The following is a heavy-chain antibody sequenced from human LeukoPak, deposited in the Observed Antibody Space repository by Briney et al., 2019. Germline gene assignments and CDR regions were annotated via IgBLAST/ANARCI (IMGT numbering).Heavy chain of an antibody. CDR1: GFIFSSYA. D-gene: IGHD3-10*01. J-gene: IGHJ4*02. Sequence: GGSLRLSCAASGFIFSSYAMSWVRQAPGKGLEWVSGISGSGGSTYYADSVKGRFTISRDNSKNTLYLQMNSLRAEDTAVYYCAKGELLWFGESLPAFWGQGTLVTVSS. CDR3: AKGELLWFGESLPAF. V-gene: IGHV3-23*01. CDR2: ISGSGGST.